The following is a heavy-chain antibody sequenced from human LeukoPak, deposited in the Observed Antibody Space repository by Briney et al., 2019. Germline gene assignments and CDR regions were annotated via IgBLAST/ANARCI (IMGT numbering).Heavy chain of an antibody. CDR2: IIPIFGTA. D-gene: IGHD1-26*01. CDR3: ARERSVGATFCDY. J-gene: IGHJ4*02. Sequence: SVKVSCKASGGTFSSYAISWERQAPGQGLEWMGGIIPIFGTANYAQKFQGRVTITTDGSTSTAYMELSSLRSEDTAVYYCARERSVGATFCDYWGQGTLVTVSS. CDR1: GGTFSSYA. V-gene: IGHV1-69*05.